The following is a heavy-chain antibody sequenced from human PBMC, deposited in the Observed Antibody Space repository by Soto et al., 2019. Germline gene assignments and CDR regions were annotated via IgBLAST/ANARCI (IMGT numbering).Heavy chain of an antibody. V-gene: IGHV1-69*13. D-gene: IGHD5-18*01. CDR2: IIPIFGTA. J-gene: IGHJ6*02. CDR1: GGTFSSYA. CDR3: ARRDLVEGRWLLPSGIYGMDV. Sequence: SVKVSCKASGGTFSSYAISWVRQAPGQGLEWMGGIIPIFGTANYAQKFQGRVTITADESTSTAYMELSSLRSEDTAVYYCARRDLVEGRWLLPSGIYGMDVWGQGTTVTVAS.